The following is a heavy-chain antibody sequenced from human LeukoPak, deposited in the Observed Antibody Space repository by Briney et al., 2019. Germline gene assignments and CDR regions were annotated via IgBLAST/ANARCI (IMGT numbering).Heavy chain of an antibody. Sequence: ASVKVSCKASGYTFTSYGISWVRQAPGQGLERMGWISAYNGNTNYAQKLQGRVTMTTDTSTSTAYMELRSLRSDDTAVYYCARTLLRYFDWPGGDYWGQGTLVTVSS. V-gene: IGHV1-18*04. CDR3: ARTLLRYFDWPGGDY. J-gene: IGHJ4*02. CDR1: GYTFTSYG. CDR2: ISAYNGNT. D-gene: IGHD3-9*01.